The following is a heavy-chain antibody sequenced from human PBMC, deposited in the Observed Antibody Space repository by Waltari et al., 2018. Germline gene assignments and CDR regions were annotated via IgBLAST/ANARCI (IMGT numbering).Heavy chain of an antibody. CDR2: VNPDTGNA. Sequence: QVLLVQSGAEVKKPGASVKVSCKASGYIFTNYYLHWVRQAPGQGPEWMGWVNPDTGNANYAPNFRGRVTMTWDTTINTAFMDLSGLKSDDTAVYYCARDRTTIAARPGDYWGQGTLVTVSS. CDR1: GYIFTNYY. CDR3: ARDRTTIAARPGDY. J-gene: IGHJ4*02. V-gene: IGHV1-2*02. D-gene: IGHD6-6*01.